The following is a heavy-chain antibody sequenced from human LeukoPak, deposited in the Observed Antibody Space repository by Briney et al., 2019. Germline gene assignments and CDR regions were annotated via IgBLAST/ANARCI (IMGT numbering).Heavy chain of an antibody. CDR3: ATNVYYYDSSGYFDY. D-gene: IGHD3-22*01. CDR2: IYSGGST. Sequence: PGGSLRLSCAASGFTVSSNYMSWVRQAPGKGLEWVSVIYSGGSTYYADSVKGRFTISRDNSKNTLYLQMNSLRAEDTAVYYCATNVYYYDSSGYFDYWGREPWSPSPQ. V-gene: IGHV3-53*01. CDR1: GFTVSSNY. J-gene: IGHJ4*02.